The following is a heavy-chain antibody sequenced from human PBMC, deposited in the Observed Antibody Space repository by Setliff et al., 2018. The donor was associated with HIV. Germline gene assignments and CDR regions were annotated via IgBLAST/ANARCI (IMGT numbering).Heavy chain of an antibody. CDR1: GFTFDEYA. J-gene: IGHJ4*02. CDR3: ARDRGDRELEY. Sequence: GGSLRLSCVASGFTFDEYALHWVRQVPGKGLEWVSSIGWNGVSIAYADSVKGRFTISRDNAKNTLYLQMNSLRVEDTAVYYCARDRGDRELEYWGQGTLVTVSS. D-gene: IGHD1-26*01. V-gene: IGHV3-9*01. CDR2: IGWNGVSI.